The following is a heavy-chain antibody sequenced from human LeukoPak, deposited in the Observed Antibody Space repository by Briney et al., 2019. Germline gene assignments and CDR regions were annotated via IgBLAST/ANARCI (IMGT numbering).Heavy chain of an antibody. D-gene: IGHD6-13*01. CDR2: ISYDGSNK. V-gene: IGHV3-30*18. CDR3: AKDRIAAAGRPDY. Sequence: GGSLRLSCAASGFTFSSYGMHWVRQAPGKGVEWVAVISYDGSNKYYADSVKGRFTISRDNSKNTLYLQMNSLRAEDTAVYYCAKDRIAAAGRPDYWGQGTLVTVSS. J-gene: IGHJ4*02. CDR1: GFTFSSYG.